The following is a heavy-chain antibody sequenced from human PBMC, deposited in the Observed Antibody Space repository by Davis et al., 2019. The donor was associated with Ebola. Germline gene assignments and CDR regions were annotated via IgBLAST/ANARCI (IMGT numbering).Heavy chain of an antibody. CDR2: IYPVDSDT. CDR1: GYIFTRYW. D-gene: IGHD2-8*02. Sequence: GESLKISCKASGYIFTRYWIVWVRQMPGKGLEWMGIIYPVDSDTRYSPSFQGHVTISADKSMKTAFLQWSSLKASDSGMYYCASLRRTITGMDDAFDIWGQGTMVTVSS. CDR3: ASLRRTITGMDDAFDI. V-gene: IGHV5-51*01. J-gene: IGHJ3*02.